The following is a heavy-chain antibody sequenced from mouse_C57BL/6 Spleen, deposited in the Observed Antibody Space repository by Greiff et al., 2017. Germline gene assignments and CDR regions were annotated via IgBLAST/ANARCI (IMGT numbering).Heavy chain of an antibody. J-gene: IGHJ2*01. Sequence: VQLQQPGAELVKPGASVKLSCKASGYTFTSYWMQWVKQRPGQGLEWIGEIDPSDSYTNYNQKFKGKATLTVDTSSSTAYMQLSSLTSEDSAVYYCASYYYGSSYERVYWGQGTTLTVSS. D-gene: IGHD1-1*01. V-gene: IGHV1-50*01. CDR3: ASYYYGSSYERVY. CDR1: GYTFTSYW. CDR2: IDPSDSYT.